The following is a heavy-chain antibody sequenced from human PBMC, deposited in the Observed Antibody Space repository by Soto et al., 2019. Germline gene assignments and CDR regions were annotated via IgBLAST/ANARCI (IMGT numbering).Heavy chain of an antibody. V-gene: IGHV4-39*02. CDR2: VYYTGTT. D-gene: IGHD2-21*02. Sequence: PSETLSLTCTVSGGSIRTGDYSWVWIRQTPGRGLEWIGSVYYTGTTYYTPSLQGRVTMSADTSKNTFFLELRSVTAADTAVYFCARGPPIVMGTTSEPRNYYFDYWGQGTLVTVSS. CDR1: GGSIRTGDYS. J-gene: IGHJ4*02. CDR3: ARGPPIVMGTTSEPRNYYFDY.